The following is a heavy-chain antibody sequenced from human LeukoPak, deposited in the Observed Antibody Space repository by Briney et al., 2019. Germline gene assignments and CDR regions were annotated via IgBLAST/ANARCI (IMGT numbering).Heavy chain of an antibody. J-gene: IGHJ2*01. CDR2: IYPGDSNT. CDR1: GHSFTSYW. D-gene: IGHD4-23*01. V-gene: IGHV5-51*01. Sequence: GESLKISCKGSGHSFTSYWIGWVRQMPGKGLEWMGIIYPGDSNTRYSPSFQGQVTISADKSINTAYVQWSSLKASDTAMYYCARRVVNNRNWYFNLWGRGTLVTVSS. CDR3: ARRVVNNRNWYFNL.